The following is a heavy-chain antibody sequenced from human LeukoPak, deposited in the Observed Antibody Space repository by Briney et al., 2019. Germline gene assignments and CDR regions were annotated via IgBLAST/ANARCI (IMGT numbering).Heavy chain of an antibody. J-gene: IGHJ5*01. CDR2: IYPGDFDT. V-gene: IGHV5-51*01. D-gene: IGHD2-2*01. Sequence: GESLKISCKGSGYSFTTYWIAWVRQMPGKGLEWMGIIYPGDFDTTYSPSFQGQVTISADRSISTAFLQWSSLKASDNAMYYCARRSYCYSTSCYGYWFDSWGQGALVTVSS. CDR3: ARRSYCYSTSCYGYWFDS. CDR1: GYSFTTYW.